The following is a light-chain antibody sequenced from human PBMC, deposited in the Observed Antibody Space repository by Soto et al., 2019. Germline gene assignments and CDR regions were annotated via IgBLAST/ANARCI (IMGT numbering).Light chain of an antibody. Sequence: EIVLTPSPGTLSLSPVERATLSCRASQSVSNYLAWYQQKPGQAPRLLIYDAYNRATGIPARFGGSGSGTDFTLTISSLEPEDFAVYYCQQRSSCPLTFGGGTKVDIK. J-gene: IGKJ4*01. CDR2: DAY. CDR3: QQRSSCPLT. CDR1: QSVSNY. V-gene: IGKV3-11*01.